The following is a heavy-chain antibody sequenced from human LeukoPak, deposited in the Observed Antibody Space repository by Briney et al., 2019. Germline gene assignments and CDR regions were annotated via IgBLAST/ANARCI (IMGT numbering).Heavy chain of an antibody. J-gene: IGHJ5*02. V-gene: IGHV1-2*02. CDR2: INPNSGGT. CDR3: AREAGGLPSIHPGKNWFDP. D-gene: IGHD1-14*01. Sequence: GASVKVSCKASGYTFTGYYTHWVRQAPGQGLEWMGWINPNSGGTNYAQKFQGRVTMTRDTSISTAYMELSRLRSDDTAVYYCAREAGGLPSIHPGKNWFDPWGQGTLVTVSS. CDR1: GYTFTGYY.